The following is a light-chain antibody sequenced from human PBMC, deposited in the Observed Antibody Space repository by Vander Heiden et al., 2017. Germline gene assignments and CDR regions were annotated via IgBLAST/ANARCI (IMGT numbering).Light chain of an antibody. Sequence: SYVLTQAPSVSVAPGQTARITCGGDNIRTKSVHWYRQRPGQAPEVVVHDDSERPSGIPERFSGSNSGNTATLTISRVEVGDEADYYCQVWDSGSDVVFGGGTKLTVL. V-gene: IGLV3-21*02. CDR1: NIRTKS. CDR3: QVWDSGSDVV. CDR2: DDS. J-gene: IGLJ2*01.